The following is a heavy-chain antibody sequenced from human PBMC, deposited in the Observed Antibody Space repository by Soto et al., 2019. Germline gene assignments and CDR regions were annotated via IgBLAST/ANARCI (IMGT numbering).Heavy chain of an antibody. CDR3: ARDRSSDYFSFDY. V-gene: IGHV1-69*13. D-gene: IGHD4-17*01. CDR1: GGTFSSYA. J-gene: IGHJ4*02. CDR2: IIPIFGTA. Sequence: SVKVSCKASGGTFSSYAISWVRQAPGQGLEWMGGIIPIFGTANYAQKFQGRVTITADESTSTAYMELSSLTSEDTAVYYCARDRSSDYFSFDYWGQGTLVTVSS.